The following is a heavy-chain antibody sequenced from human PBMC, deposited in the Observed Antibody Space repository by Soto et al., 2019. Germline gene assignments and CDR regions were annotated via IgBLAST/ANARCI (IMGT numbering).Heavy chain of an antibody. CDR1: GQTFTSYG. Sequence: GPSVKVSCKASGQTFTSYGISWVRQAPGQGLEWMGWISAYNGNTNYAQKLQGRVTMTTDTSTSTAYMELRSLRSDDTAVYYCAREVVVVAAIDDAFDIWGQGTIVTVSS. J-gene: IGHJ3*02. V-gene: IGHV1-18*01. CDR3: AREVVVVAAIDDAFDI. D-gene: IGHD2-15*01. CDR2: ISAYNGNT.